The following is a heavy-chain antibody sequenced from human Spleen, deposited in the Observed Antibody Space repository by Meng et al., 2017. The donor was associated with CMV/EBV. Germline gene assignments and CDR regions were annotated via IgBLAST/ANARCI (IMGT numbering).Heavy chain of an antibody. Sequence: GGSLRLSCAASGFTVSSNYMSWVRQAPGKGLEWVSVIYSGGSTYYADSVKGRFTISRDNSKNTLYLQMNSLRAEDTAVYYCARDRFHSSSSSYRYYYYGMDVWGQGTTVTVSS. J-gene: IGHJ6*02. D-gene: IGHD6-6*01. CDR1: GFTVSSNY. CDR2: IYSGGST. V-gene: IGHV3-53*01. CDR3: ARDRFHSSSSSYRYYYYGMDV.